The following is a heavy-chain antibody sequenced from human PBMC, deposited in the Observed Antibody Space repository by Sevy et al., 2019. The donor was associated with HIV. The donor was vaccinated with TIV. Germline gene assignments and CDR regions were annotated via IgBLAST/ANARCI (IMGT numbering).Heavy chain of an antibody. CDR1: GFSFSSYG. CDR2: IWYDGSDT. D-gene: IGHD3-9*01. V-gene: IGHV3-30*02. Sequence: GGSLRLSCAASGFSFSSYGMHWVSQAPGKGLEWVAFIWYDGSDTYYADSVKGRSNISRDNSKNTLYLQMNSLRTEDTAIYYCASDILTGSDFWGQGTLVTVSS. J-gene: IGHJ4*02. CDR3: ASDILTGSDF.